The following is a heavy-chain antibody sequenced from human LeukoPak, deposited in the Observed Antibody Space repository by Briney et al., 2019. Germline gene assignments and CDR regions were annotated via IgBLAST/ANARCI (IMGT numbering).Heavy chain of an antibody. CDR1: GGPISSYY. D-gene: IGHD3-9*01. CDR2: THYSGST. V-gene: IGHV4-59*01. CDR3: GRRTFYDILTGYKDWYIDL. J-gene: IGHJ2*01. Sequence: SETLSLTCTVSGGPISSYYWSWIRQPPGKRLEWIWDTHYSGSTAKNPSLWSRVTMSVDTPKNHISLKLSSVTAADTAVYYCGRRTFYDILTGYKDWYIDLWGRGTLVTVSS.